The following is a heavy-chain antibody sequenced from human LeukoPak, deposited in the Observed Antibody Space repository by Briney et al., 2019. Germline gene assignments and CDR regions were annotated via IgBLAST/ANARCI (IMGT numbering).Heavy chain of an antibody. CDR1: GYTLTSYG. Sequence: ASVKVSCKASGYTLTSYGISWVRQAPGQGLEWMGWISAYNGNTNYAQKLQGRVTMTTDTSTSKVYMALRSLRSDDTAVYYCARDRRSGYCSSTSCYLYDYWGQGTLVTVSS. CDR3: ARDRRSGYCSSTSCYLYDY. J-gene: IGHJ4*02. CDR2: ISAYNGNT. D-gene: IGHD2-2*01. V-gene: IGHV1-18*01.